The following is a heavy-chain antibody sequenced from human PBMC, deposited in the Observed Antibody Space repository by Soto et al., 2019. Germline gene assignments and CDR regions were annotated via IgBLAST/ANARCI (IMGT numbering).Heavy chain of an antibody. Sequence: GGSLRLSCAASGFTFSSYDMQWVRQATGKGLEWVSAIGTAGDTYYPGSVKGRFTISRDNTKNSLYLQMNSLRAEDTALYYCARESNAHFDYWGQGTMVTVSS. CDR1: GFTFSSYD. J-gene: IGHJ4*02. D-gene: IGHD7-27*01. CDR3: ARESNAHFDY. CDR2: IGTAGDT. V-gene: IGHV3-13*04.